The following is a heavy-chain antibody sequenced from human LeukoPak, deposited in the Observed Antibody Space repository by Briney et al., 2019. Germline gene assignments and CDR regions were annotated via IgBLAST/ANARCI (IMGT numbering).Heavy chain of an antibody. D-gene: IGHD5-12*01. CDR3: AKGLGYSGYDYFDY. CDR1: GFTFDDYA. V-gene: IGHV3-9*03. J-gene: IGHJ4*02. CDR2: ISWNSGSI. Sequence: PGRSLRLSCAASGFTFDDYAMHWVRQAPGKGLEWVSGISWNSGSIGYADSVKGRFTISRDNAKNSLYLQMNSLRAEDMALYYCAKGLGYSGYDYFDYWGQGTLVTVSS.